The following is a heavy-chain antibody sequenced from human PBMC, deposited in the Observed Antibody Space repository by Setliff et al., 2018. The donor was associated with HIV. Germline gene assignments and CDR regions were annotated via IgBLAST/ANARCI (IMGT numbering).Heavy chain of an antibody. CDR1: VGSTTSGGYY. Sequence: PSETLSLTCSVSVGSTTSGGYYWSWIRQHPGKGLEYIGYIYYSGSTYYNPSLKSRVTMSIDTSTQQFFLNVTSVTAADTAVYYCAGFSYNFWVYRFDHWGQGALVTVSS. D-gene: IGHD3-3*01. J-gene: IGHJ4*02. V-gene: IGHV4-31*03. CDR2: IYYSGST. CDR3: AGFSYNFWVYRFDH.